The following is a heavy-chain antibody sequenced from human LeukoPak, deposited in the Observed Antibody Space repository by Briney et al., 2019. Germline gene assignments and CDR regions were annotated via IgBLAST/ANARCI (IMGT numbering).Heavy chain of an antibody. Sequence: PGGSLRLSCAASGFTFSSYWMHWVRQAPGKGLVWVSRINSDGSSTSYADSVKGRFTISRDNAKNTLYLQMNSLRAEDTAVYDCARGHVWGGGATTFDYWGQGTLVTVSS. D-gene: IGHD1-26*01. CDR2: INSDGSST. CDR1: GFTFSSYW. J-gene: IGHJ4*02. CDR3: ARGHVWGGGATTFDY. V-gene: IGHV3-74*01.